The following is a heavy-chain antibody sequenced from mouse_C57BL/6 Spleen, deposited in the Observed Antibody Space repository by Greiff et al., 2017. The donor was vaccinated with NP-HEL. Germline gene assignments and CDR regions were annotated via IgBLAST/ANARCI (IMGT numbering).Heavy chain of an antibody. D-gene: IGHD1-1*01. J-gene: IGHJ4*01. V-gene: IGHV1-55*01. CDR1: GYTFTSYW. CDR3: ARALPSTVVATYYAMDY. Sequence: QVQLQQPGAELVKPGASVKMSCKASGYTFTSYWITWVKQRPGQGREWIGDIYPGSGSTNYNEKFKSKATLTVDTSSSTAYMQLSSLTSEDSTVYYWARALPSTVVATYYAMDYWGQGTSVTVSS. CDR2: IYPGSGST.